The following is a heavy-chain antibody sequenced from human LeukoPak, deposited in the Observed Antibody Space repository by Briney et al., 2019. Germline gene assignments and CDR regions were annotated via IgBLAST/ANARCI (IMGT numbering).Heavy chain of an antibody. CDR2: INAGNGNT. Sequence: ASVNVSCKASGYTFTIYAMHWVRQAPGQRLEWMGWINAGNGNTKYSQKFQGRVTITRDTSASTAYMELSSLRSEDTAVYYCARDHGYYYDSSGYYFSPYYFDYWGQGTLVTVSS. V-gene: IGHV1-3*01. D-gene: IGHD3-22*01. CDR1: GYTFTIYA. J-gene: IGHJ4*02. CDR3: ARDHGYYYDSSGYYFSPYYFDY.